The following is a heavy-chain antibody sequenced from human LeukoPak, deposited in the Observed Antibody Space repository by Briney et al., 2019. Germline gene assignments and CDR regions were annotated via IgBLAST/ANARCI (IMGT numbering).Heavy chain of an antibody. V-gene: IGHV3-11*06. J-gene: IGHJ4*02. CDR2: ISSSSSNR. CDR1: GFTSSDYY. CDR3: ARAQYYLDS. Sequence: GGSLRLSCAASGFTSSDYYMGWIRQAPGKGLEWVSYISSSSSNRNYADSVEGRFTISRDNAKNSLYLQMNSLRAEDTAVYYCARAQYYLDSWGQGALVTVSS.